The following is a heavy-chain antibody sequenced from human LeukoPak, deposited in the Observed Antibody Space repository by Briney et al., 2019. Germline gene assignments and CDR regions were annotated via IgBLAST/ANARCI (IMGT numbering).Heavy chain of an antibody. CDR1: GGSISSYY. D-gene: IGHD3-9*01. J-gene: IGHJ6*02. Sequence: SETLSLTCTVSGGSISSYYWSWIRQPPGKGLGWIGYIYYSGSTNYNPSLKSRVTISVDTSKNQFSLKLSSVTAADTAVYYCARDPARYYDILTGDYYYYGMDVWGQGTTVTVSS. CDR3: ARDPARYYDILTGDYYYYGMDV. V-gene: IGHV4-59*01. CDR2: IYYSGST.